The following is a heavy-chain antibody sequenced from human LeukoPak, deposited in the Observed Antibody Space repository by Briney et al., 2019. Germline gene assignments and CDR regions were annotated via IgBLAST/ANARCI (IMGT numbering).Heavy chain of an antibody. J-gene: IGHJ4*02. Sequence: PSETLSLTCTVSGGSISSGDSHWSWIRQHPGKGLEWIGYIYYSGTTYYNLSLKSRITMSVDTSKNQFSLNLSSVTAADTSVYYCASDTVAGTGWGQGTLVTVSS. V-gene: IGHV4-31*03. CDR3: ASDTVAGTG. CDR1: GGSISSGDSH. CDR2: IYYSGTT. D-gene: IGHD6-19*01.